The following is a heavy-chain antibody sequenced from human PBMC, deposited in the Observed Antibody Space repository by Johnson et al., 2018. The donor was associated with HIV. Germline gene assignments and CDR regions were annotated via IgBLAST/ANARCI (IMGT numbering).Heavy chain of an antibody. CDR3: ARDCSSWRHAFDI. D-gene: IGHD6-13*01. Sequence: VQLVESGGGLVQPGGSLRLSCAASGFTFSSYDMHWVRQARGKGLEWVSAIGTAGDTYYPGSVKGRFTISRENAKNSLYLQMNSLRAGDTAVYYCARDCSSWRHAFDIWGQGTMVTVSS. CDR2: IGTAGDT. CDR1: GFTFSSYD. J-gene: IGHJ3*02. V-gene: IGHV3-13*01.